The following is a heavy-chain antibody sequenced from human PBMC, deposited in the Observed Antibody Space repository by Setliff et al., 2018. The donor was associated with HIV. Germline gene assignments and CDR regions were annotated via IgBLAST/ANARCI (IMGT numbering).Heavy chain of an antibody. CDR2: IDPEPEDGER. CDR3: ARTREMVRGVITPAFDY. Sequence: ASVKVSCKLSGYRLSDTSIHWVRQAPGKGLEWMGGIDPEPEDGERFYVEAFQGRVTITTDESTSTAYMELSSLRSEDTALYYCARTREMVRGVITPAFDYWGLGTLVTVSS. D-gene: IGHD3-10*01. J-gene: IGHJ4*02. CDR1: GYRLSDTS. V-gene: IGHV1-24*01.